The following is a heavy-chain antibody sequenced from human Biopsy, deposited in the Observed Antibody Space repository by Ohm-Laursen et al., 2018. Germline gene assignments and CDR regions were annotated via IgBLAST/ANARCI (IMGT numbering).Heavy chain of an antibody. D-gene: IGHD3-22*01. CDR2: IYYSVMT. CDR1: GDSVTKYY. Sequence: TLSLTCSVSGDSVTKYYWSWIRQPPGKGLEWIGHIYYSVMTNYNPSLQSRVSISVDTSTNQFSLKVRSVTAADTAVYYCVRGVDYYDPYHYYALDVWGQGTTVTVSS. J-gene: IGHJ6*02. CDR3: VRGVDYYDPYHYYALDV. V-gene: IGHV4-59*02.